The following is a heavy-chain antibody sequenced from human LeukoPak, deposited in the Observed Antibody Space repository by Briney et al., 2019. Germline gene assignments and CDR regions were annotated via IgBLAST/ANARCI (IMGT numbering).Heavy chain of an antibody. V-gene: IGHV4-30-2*01. CDR2: IYHSGST. CDR3: ARVVAGTRCHWFDP. J-gene: IGHJ5*02. D-gene: IGHD6-19*01. CDR1: GGSISSGGYS. Sequence: SQTLSLTCAVSGGSISSGGYSWSWIRQPPGKGLEWIGYIYHSGSTNYNPSLKSRVTISVDTSKNQFSLKLSSVTAADTAVYYCARVVAGTRCHWFDPWGQGTLVTVSS.